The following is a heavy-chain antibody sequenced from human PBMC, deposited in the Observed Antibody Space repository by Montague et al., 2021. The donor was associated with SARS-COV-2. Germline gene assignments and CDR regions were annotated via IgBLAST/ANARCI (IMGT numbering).Heavy chain of an antibody. V-gene: IGHV4-59*01. CDR1: GGSTSNYY. CDR3: ARAQNICFIANCVNYFDL. CDR2: IFYTGST. D-gene: IGHD2-15*01. J-gene: IGHJ4*02. Sequence: SETLSLTCSVSGGSTSNYYWTWIRQSPGKGLQWIGYIFYTGSTKFNPSLKSRVSMSLDTSKNHFSLRLSAVTAAYTARYYCARAQNICFIANCVNYFDLWGLGALVTISS.